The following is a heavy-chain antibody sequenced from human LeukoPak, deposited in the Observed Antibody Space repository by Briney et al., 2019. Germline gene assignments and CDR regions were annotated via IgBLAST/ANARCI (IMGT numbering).Heavy chain of an antibody. CDR2: ISGSGGST. D-gene: IGHD3-22*01. V-gene: IGHV3-23*01. J-gene: IGHJ4*02. Sequence: GGSLRLSCADSGFTFSSYAMSWVRQAPGKGLEWVSAISGSGGSTYYADSVKGRFTISRDNSKNTLYLQMNSLRAEDTAVYYCARRYYYDSSGYPFDYWGQGTLVTVSS. CDR1: GFTFSSYA. CDR3: ARRYYYDSSGYPFDY.